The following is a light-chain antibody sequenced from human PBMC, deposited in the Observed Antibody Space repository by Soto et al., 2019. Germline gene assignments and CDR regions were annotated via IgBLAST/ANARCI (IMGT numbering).Light chain of an antibody. Sequence: DIQMTQSPSSLSASVGDRVTITCRASQSISSYLNWYQQKPGKAPKLLIYAASSLQSGVPSRFSGSGSGTDFTLTISSLQPEDFANYDCQQSYSTPRITFGQGTRLEIK. CDR3: QQSYSTPRIT. V-gene: IGKV1-39*01. J-gene: IGKJ5*01. CDR1: QSISSY. CDR2: AAS.